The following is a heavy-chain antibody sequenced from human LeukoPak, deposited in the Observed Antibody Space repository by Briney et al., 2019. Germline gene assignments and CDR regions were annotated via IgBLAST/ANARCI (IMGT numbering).Heavy chain of an antibody. D-gene: IGHD4/OR15-4a*01. Sequence: PSETLSLTCTVSGGSISSDNYYWSWIRQPAGKGLEWIGRIYTSGSTNYNPSLKSRVTISVDTSKNQFSLKLSSVTAADTAVYYCARVRLTPAFDIWGQGTMVTVSS. CDR2: IYTSGST. V-gene: IGHV4-61*02. J-gene: IGHJ3*02. CDR3: ARVRLTPAFDI. CDR1: GGSISSDNYY.